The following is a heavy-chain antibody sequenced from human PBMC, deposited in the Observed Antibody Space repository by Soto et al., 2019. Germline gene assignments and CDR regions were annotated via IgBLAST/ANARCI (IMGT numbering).Heavy chain of an antibody. J-gene: IGHJ6*03. CDR2: IYYSGST. CDR1: GGSISSSSYY. D-gene: IGHD2-2*01. CDR3: ARHQLLFYYYYMAV. V-gene: IGHV4-39*01. Sequence: KSSETLSLTCTVSGGSISSSSYYWGWIRQPPGKGLEWIGSIYYSGSTYYNPSLKSRVTISVDTSKNQFSLKLSSVTAADTAVYYCARHQLLFYYYYMAVWGEGTTVTVSS.